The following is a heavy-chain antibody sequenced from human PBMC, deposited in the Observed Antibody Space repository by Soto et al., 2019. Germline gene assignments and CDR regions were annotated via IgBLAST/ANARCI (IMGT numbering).Heavy chain of an antibody. D-gene: IGHD3-9*01. CDR2: IWYDGSNK. J-gene: IGHJ6*02. Sequence: GGSLRLSCAASGFTFSSYGMHWVRQAPGKGLEWVAVIWYDGSNKYYADSVKGRFTISRDNSKNTLYLQMNSLRAEDTAVYYCARWGASVVLRYFDWLLGMDVWGQGTTVTVSS. V-gene: IGHV3-33*01. CDR3: ARWGASVVLRYFDWLLGMDV. CDR1: GFTFSSYG.